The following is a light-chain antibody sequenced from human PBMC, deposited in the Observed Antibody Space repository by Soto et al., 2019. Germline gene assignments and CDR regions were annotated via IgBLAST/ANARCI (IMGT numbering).Light chain of an antibody. CDR3: QQHGSSPIT. J-gene: IGKJ5*01. CDR1: RSVTNNY. Sequence: ETVLTQSPGTLSFFPGERATLSCRASRSVTNNYLAWHQQKPGQTPRLLIYGASSRATGIPDRFSGSGSGTDFTLTISRLEPEDFAVYYCQQHGSSPITFGQGTRLEIK. CDR2: GAS. V-gene: IGKV3-20*01.